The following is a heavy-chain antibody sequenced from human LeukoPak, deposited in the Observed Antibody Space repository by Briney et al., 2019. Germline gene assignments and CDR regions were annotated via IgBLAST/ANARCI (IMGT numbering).Heavy chain of an antibody. J-gene: IGHJ4*02. V-gene: IGHV3-23*01. Sequence: PGGSLRLSCAASGFTFSNYAMNWVRQAPEKGLEWVSAISGSGGSTYYADSVKGRFTISRDNSKNTLYLQMNSLRAEDTAVYYCAKDVDIVVVTASAFDYWGQGTLVTVSS. CDR3: AKDVDIVVVTASAFDY. D-gene: IGHD2-21*02. CDR1: GFTFSNYA. CDR2: ISGSGGST.